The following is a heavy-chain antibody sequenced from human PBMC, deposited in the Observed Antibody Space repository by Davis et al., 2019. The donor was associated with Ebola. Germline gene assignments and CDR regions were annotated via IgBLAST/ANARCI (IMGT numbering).Heavy chain of an antibody. Sequence: ASVKVSCKTSGYTFTNYGITWVRQAPGQGLEWMGWFNPHNGNTNYAQNVQGRVTMTTDTSTSTAYMEVGSLRSDDTAVYYCTRAQFPTTSDHWGQGTLVTVSS. V-gene: IGHV1-18*04. CDR2: FNPHNGNT. CDR3: TRAQFPTTSDH. J-gene: IGHJ4*02. D-gene: IGHD1-1*01. CDR1: GYTFTNYG.